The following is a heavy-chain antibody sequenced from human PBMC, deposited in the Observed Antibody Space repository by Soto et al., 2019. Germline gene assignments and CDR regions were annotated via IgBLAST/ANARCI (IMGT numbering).Heavy chain of an antibody. V-gene: IGHV5-51*01. CDR1: GYSFTSYW. D-gene: IGHD3-3*01. CDR2: IYPGDSDT. J-gene: IGHJ3*02. Sequence: GESLKISCKGSGYSFTSYWIGWVRQMPRKGLEWMGIIYPGDSDTRYSPSLQGQVTISADKSISTAYLQWSSLKASDTAMYYCARVDYDFWSAKAFDTWGQGTMVTVSS. CDR3: ARVDYDFWSAKAFDT.